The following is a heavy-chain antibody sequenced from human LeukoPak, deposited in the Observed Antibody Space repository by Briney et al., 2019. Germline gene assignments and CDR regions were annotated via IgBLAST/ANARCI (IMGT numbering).Heavy chain of an antibody. D-gene: IGHD2-15*01. CDR2: IYYSGSTY. CDR1: GDSISRNSYY. Sequence: SETLSLTCTVSGDSISRNSYYWGWIRQPPGKGLEWIGGIYYSGSTYYYNPSLKSRVAISVDTSKNQFSLKLSSVTATDTAVYYCARLAGGYCSGGTCYFDYWGQGTLVTVSS. J-gene: IGHJ4*02. CDR3: ARLAGGYCSGGTCYFDY. V-gene: IGHV4-39*01.